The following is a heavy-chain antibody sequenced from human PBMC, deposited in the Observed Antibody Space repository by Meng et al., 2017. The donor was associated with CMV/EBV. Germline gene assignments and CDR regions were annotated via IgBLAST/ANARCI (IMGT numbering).Heavy chain of an antibody. CDR3: TGDSVSHPNLDY. CDR2: IYRGDST. CDR1: GLIVSNKY. Sequence: VESGGGLVQHGVSMMRSCEASGLIVSNKYMRWFRQAPVKGLEWVCIIYRGDSTYYVDSVKGRFTVSRDNSKNTMYLQMNSLRVEDTAVYYCTGDSVSHPNLDYWGQGTLVTVSS. V-gene: IGHV3-66*01. J-gene: IGHJ4*02. D-gene: IGHD2-8*01.